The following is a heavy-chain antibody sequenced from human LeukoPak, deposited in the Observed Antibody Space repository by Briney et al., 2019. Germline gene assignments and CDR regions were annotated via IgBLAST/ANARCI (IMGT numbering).Heavy chain of an antibody. J-gene: IGHJ4*02. CDR1: GFSFGTYI. V-gene: IGHV3-21*01. CDR2: ISSSSTYI. D-gene: IGHD3-22*01. CDR3: AGRDYYDNTIDY. Sequence: GGSLRLSCAASGFSFGTYIMNWVRQAPGKGPEWVSSISSSSTYIYYADSVKGRFIISRDNAKNSLSLQMNSLRAEDTAVYYCAGRDYYDNTIDYWGQGTLVTVSS.